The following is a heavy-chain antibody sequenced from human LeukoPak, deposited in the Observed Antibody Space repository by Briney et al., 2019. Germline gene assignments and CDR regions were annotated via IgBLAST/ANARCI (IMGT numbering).Heavy chain of an antibody. CDR1: GGTFSSYA. J-gene: IGHJ4*02. D-gene: IGHD4-17*01. Sequence: GSSVKVSCKASGGTFSSYAISWVRQAPGQGLEWMGRIIPILGIANYAQKFQGRVTITADKSTSTAYMELSSLRSEDTAVYYCARNQDTVTTGLVDYWGQGTLVTVSS. CDR2: IIPILGIA. CDR3: ARNQDTVTTGLVDY. V-gene: IGHV1-69*04.